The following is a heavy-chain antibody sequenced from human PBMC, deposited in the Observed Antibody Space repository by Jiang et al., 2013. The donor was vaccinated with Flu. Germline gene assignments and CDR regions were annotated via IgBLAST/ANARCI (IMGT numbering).Heavy chain of an antibody. J-gene: IGHJ4*02. D-gene: IGHD6-19*01. Sequence: CKASGYTFTSYAMHWVRQAPGQRLGWMGWMNAGNGNTKYSQKFQGRVTITRDTSASTAYMELSSLRSEDTAVYYCARGIAVADPSFDYWGQGTLVTVSS. V-gene: IGHV1-3*01. CDR2: MNAGNGNT. CDR1: GYTFTSYA. CDR3: ARGIAVADPSFDY.